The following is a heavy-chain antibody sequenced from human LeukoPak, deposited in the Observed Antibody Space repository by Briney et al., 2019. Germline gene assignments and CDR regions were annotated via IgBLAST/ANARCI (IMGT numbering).Heavy chain of an antibody. CDR1: GGSITSYY. J-gene: IGHJ5*02. CDR2: IYYSGTT. CDR3: ARGFSVRGVIWFDP. V-gene: IGHV4-59*01. D-gene: IGHD3-10*01. Sequence: SETLSLTCTVSGGSITSYYWSWIRQPPGKGLEWIGYIYYSGTTNYNPSLKSRVSISVDTSRNQFSLKLNSVTAADTAVYYCARGFSVRGVIWFDPWGQGTLVTVSS.